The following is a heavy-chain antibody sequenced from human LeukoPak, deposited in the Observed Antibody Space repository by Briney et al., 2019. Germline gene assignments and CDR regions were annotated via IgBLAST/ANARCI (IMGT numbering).Heavy chain of an antibody. D-gene: IGHD1-26*01. CDR1: GYRFTSSW. V-gene: IGHV5-51*01. CDR3: ARHVANVGSDY. Sequence: GESLKISCKGSGYRFTSSWIAWVRQMPGKGLEWMGVIYPGESDTRYSPSFQGQVTISADKSISTTYLQWSSLRASDTAMYYCARHVANVGSDYWGQGTLVTVSS. J-gene: IGHJ4*02. CDR2: IYPGESDT.